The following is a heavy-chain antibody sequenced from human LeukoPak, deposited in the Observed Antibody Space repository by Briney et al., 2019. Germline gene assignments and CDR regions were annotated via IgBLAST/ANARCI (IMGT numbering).Heavy chain of an antibody. CDR2: INPNSGGT. Sequence: ASVKVSCKASGYTFTGYYMHWVRQAPGQGLEWMGWINPNSGGTNYAQNFQGRVTMTRDTSISTAYMELSRLRYNDTAIYYCARVSTSGYRDWLDPWGQGTLVTVSS. D-gene: IGHD3-9*01. CDR3: ARVSTSGYRDWLDP. V-gene: IGHV1-2*02. J-gene: IGHJ5*02. CDR1: GYTFTGYY.